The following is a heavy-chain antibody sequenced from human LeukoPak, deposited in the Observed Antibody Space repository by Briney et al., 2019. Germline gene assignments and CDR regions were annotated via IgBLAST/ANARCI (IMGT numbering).Heavy chain of an antibody. CDR3: ARDFSSSSTVYYYYYMDV. CDR2: ISYSGTT. CDR1: GGSISSRPYY. D-gene: IGHD6-6*01. V-gene: IGHV4-39*07. J-gene: IGHJ6*03. Sequence: PSETLSLTCTVSGGSISSRPYYWGWVRQPPGKGLEWIGTISYSGTTYYSPSLKSRVTISLDTSKNQFSLKRSSVTAADTAIYYCARDFSSSSTVYYYYYMDVWGKGTTVTVSS.